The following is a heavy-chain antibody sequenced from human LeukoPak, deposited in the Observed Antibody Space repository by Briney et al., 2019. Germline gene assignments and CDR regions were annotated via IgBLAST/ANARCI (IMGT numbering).Heavy chain of an antibody. J-gene: IGHJ5*02. CDR2: INPSGGST. CDR3: ARDDYDFWSGYYRPLYNWFDP. CDR1: GYTFTSYY. V-gene: IGHV1-46*01. D-gene: IGHD3-3*01. Sequence: ASVKVSCKASGYTFTSYYMHWVRQAPGQGLEWMGIINPSGGSTSYAQKFQGRVTMTRDTSTSTVYMELSSLRSEDTAVYYCARDDYDFWSGYYRPLYNWFDPWGQGTLVTVSS.